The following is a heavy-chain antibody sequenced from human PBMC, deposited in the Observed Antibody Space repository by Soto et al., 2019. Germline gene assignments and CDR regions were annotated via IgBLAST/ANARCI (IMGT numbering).Heavy chain of an antibody. D-gene: IGHD7-27*01. CDR3: ARNWEGIDY. V-gene: IGHV1-3*01. CDR2: INGGNGNT. CDR1: GYTFTTYS. J-gene: IGHJ4*02. Sequence: QVKLVQSGAEVKKPGASVKVSCKASGYTFTTYSMHWVRQAPGQRLEWMGWINGGNGNTKYSQKFQGRVTITRDTSASTAYMELSSLRSEDTAVYYCARNWEGIDYWGQGTLVTVSS.